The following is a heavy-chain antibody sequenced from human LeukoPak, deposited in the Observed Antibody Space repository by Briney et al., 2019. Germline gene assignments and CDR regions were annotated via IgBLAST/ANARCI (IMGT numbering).Heavy chain of an antibody. CDR3: ARDDFWSGNNWFDP. J-gene: IGHJ5*02. V-gene: IGHV1-18*01. CDR1: GGTFSSYA. D-gene: IGHD3-3*01. CDR2: ISAYNGNT. Sequence: ASVKVSCKASGGTFSSYAISWVRQAPGQGLEWMGWISAYNGNTNYAQKLQGRVTMTTDTSTSTAYMELRSLRSDDTAVYYCARDDFWSGNNWFDPWGQGTLVTVSS.